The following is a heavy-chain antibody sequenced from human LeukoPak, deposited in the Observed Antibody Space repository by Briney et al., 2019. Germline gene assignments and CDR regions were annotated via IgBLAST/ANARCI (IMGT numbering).Heavy chain of an antibody. CDR3: ARYGMSGTYSHGFDI. V-gene: IGHV5-51*01. D-gene: IGHD3-10*01. CDR1: EYSFTGHW. J-gene: IGHJ3*02. CDR2: IYPGDSDT. Sequence: PGESLKISCEAFEYSFTGHWNGWVLQMPGRGLEFMGTIYPGDSDTRYSPSFEGRVTISVDKSTNTAYLQWSGLKASDTAMYYCARYGMSGTYSHGFDIWGQGTMVFVSS.